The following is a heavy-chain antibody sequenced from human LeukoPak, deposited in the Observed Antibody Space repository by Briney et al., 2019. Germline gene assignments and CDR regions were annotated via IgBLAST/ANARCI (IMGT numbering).Heavy chain of an antibody. Sequence: SETLSLTCTVSGASISDYYWSWIRQPPGKGLEWIGEINHSGSTNYNPSLKSRVTISVDTSKNQFSLKLSSVTAADTAVYYCARGVAARAFDYWGQGTLVTVSS. CDR2: INHSGST. J-gene: IGHJ4*02. V-gene: IGHV4-34*01. D-gene: IGHD6-6*01. CDR3: ARGVAARAFDY. CDR1: GASISDYY.